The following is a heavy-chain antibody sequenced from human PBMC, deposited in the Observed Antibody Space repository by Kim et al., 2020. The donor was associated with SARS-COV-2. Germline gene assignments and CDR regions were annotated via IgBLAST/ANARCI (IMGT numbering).Heavy chain of an antibody. V-gene: IGHV1-46*01. CDR1: GYTFTSYY. Sequence: ASVKVSCKASGYTFTSYYMHWVRQAPGQGLEWMGMINPTGGSTTYAQRFQGRLTMTRDTSTSTVYMDLSNLRSEDTAVYYCARDGREGSGYPVDYWGQGTLVTVSS. D-gene: IGHD3-22*01. CDR3: ARDGREGSGYPVDY. J-gene: IGHJ4*02. CDR2: INPTGGST.